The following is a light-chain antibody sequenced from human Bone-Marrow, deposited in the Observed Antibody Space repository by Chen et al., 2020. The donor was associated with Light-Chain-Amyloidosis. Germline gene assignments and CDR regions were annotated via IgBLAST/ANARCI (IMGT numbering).Light chain of an antibody. CDR2: EVT. CDR3: CAYRGGSFPYV. Sequence: QSTLTQPASVTGSPGQSITISCTGTSSDVGGYDIVSWYRQHPGKAPKLLIFEVTKRPSGVSNRFSGSKSGKTASLTISGLRTEDAADYYCCAYRGGSFPYVFGPGTKVTVL. CDR1: SSDVGGYDI. V-gene: IGLV2-23*02. J-gene: IGLJ1*01.